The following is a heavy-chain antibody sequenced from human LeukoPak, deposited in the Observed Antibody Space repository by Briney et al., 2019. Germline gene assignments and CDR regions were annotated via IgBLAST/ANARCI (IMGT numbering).Heavy chain of an antibody. J-gene: IGHJ3*02. V-gene: IGHV1-2*02. CDR1: GGTFSSYA. CDR3: ARGDSTVPAARAFDI. D-gene: IGHD2-2*01. CDR2: INPNSGGT. Sequence: ASVKVSCKASGGTFSSYAISWVRQAPGQGLEWMGWINPNSGGTNYAQKFQGRVTMTRDTSISTAYMELSRLRSDDTAVYYCARGDSTVPAARAFDIWGQGTMVTVSS.